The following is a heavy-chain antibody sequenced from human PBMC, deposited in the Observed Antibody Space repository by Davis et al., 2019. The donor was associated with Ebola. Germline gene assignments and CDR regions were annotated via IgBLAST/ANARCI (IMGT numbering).Heavy chain of an antibody. CDR3: AHSRYDIAGSYGMDV. D-gene: IGHD3-16*02. CDR2: IDWDDDK. V-gene: IGHV2-70*12. Sequence: SGPTLVKPTQTLTLTCSFSGFSLSTNEVRVAWIRQPPGKALEWLARIDWDDDKFYSTSLKTRLTISKDTSKNQVVLTLTNVDPVDTATYYCAHSRYDIAGSYGMDVWGQGTTVTVSS. J-gene: IGHJ6*02. CDR1: GFSLSTNEVR.